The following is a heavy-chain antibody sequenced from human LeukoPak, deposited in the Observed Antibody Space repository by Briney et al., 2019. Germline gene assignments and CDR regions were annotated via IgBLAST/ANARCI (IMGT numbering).Heavy chain of an antibody. CDR1: RYTFTGYY. CDR2: INPNSGGT. J-gene: IGHJ5*02. D-gene: IGHD1-26*01. V-gene: IGHV1-2*02. Sequence: ASVKVSCKASRYTFTGYYIHWVRQAPGQGLEWMGWINPNSGGTNYAQKFQGRVTMTRDTSISTAYMELNWLTSDDTAVYYCARAPGSVSPWGQGPWSPSPQ. CDR3: ARAPGSVSP.